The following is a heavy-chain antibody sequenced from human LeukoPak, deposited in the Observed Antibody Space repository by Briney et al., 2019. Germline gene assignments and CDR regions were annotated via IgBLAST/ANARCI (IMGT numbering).Heavy chain of an antibody. J-gene: IGHJ4*02. V-gene: IGHV4-59*01. CDR3: ARSNRYSPPGY. Sequence: PSETLSLTCTVSGGSISSYYWSWIRQPPGKGLEWIGYIHYSGSTNYNPSLKSRVTISVDTSKNQFSLKLSSVTAADTAVYYCARSNRYSPPGYWGQGTLVTVSS. CDR1: GGSISSYY. CDR2: IHYSGST. D-gene: IGHD5-18*01.